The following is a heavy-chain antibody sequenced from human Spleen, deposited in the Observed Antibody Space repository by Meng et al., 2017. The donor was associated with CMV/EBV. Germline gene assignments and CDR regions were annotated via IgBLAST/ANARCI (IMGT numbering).Heavy chain of an antibody. Sequence: GESLKISCAASGFTFSSYSMNWVRQAPGKGLEWVSSISSSSSYIYYADSVKGRFTISRDNAKNSLYLQMNSLRAEDTAVYYCARDRTGSGSNSDYWGQGTLVTVSS. J-gene: IGHJ4*02. CDR1: GFTFSSYS. D-gene: IGHD3-10*01. CDR3: ARDRTGSGSNSDY. CDR2: ISSSSSYI. V-gene: IGHV3-21*01.